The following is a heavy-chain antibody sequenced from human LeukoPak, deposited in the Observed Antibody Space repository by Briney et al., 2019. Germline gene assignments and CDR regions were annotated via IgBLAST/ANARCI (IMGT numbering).Heavy chain of an antibody. J-gene: IGHJ4*02. CDR3: VKGWIQLDY. V-gene: IGHV3-64D*09. CDR1: GFTFSSYA. Sequence: GGSLRLSCSASGFTFSSYAMHWVRQPPGKGLEYVSAITTNGGSTNYADSVKGRFTISRDNSKNSLYLQMSSLRGEDTAGYYCVKGWIQLDYWGQGTLVTVSS. CDR2: ITTNGGST. D-gene: IGHD5-18*01.